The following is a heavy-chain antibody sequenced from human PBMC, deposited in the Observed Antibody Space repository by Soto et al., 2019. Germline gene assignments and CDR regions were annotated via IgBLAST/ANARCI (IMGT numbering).Heavy chain of an antibody. CDR3: ARDEGTIAAAGTPFDAFDI. J-gene: IGHJ3*02. CDR1: GFTFSSYS. Sequence: GGSLRLSCAASGFTFSSYSMNWVRQAPGKGLEWVSSISSSSSYIYYADSVKGRFTISRDNAKNSLYLQMNSLRAEDTAVYYCARDEGTIAAAGTPFDAFDIWGQGTMVTVSS. V-gene: IGHV3-21*01. D-gene: IGHD6-13*01. CDR2: ISSSSSYI.